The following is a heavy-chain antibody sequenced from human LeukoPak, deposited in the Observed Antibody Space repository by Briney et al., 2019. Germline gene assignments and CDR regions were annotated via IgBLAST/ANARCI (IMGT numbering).Heavy chain of an antibody. CDR3: AKDRVVVVVAATYGAFDI. CDR1: GFTFSSYA. D-gene: IGHD2-15*01. V-gene: IGHV3-23*01. J-gene: IGHJ3*02. CDR2: LTGSGGGT. Sequence: GGSLRLSRAASGFTFSSYAMSWVRQAPGKGLEWVSALTGSGGGTYYADSVKGRFTISRDNSKNTLYLQMNSLRPEDTAIYYCAKDRVVVVVAATYGAFDIWGHGTVVTVSS.